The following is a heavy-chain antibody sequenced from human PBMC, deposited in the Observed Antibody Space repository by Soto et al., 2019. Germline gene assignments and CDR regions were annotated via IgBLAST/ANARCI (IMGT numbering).Heavy chain of an antibody. CDR3: AKYVVHQWLVHDAFDI. CDR1: GDSFSNSD. J-gene: IGHJ3*02. CDR2: IYYIGTP. V-gene: IGHV4-59*03. Sequence: SETLSLTFNVFGDSFSNSDWSWFRQPPGKGLEWIAYIYYIGTPNYNHTSESRVTIAMDTSKTQYSLRLAYLTAADTDVYYCAKYVVHQWLVHDAFDIWGQGTLVTVSS. D-gene: IGHD6-19*01.